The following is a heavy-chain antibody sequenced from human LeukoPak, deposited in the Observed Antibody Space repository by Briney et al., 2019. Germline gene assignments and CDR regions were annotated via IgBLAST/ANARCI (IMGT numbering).Heavy chain of an antibody. CDR2: ISYDGSNK. CDR1: GFTFSSYG. Sequence: GGSLRLSCAASGFTFSSYGMHWVRQAPGKGLEWVAVISYDGSNKYYADSVKGRFTISRDNSKNTLYLQMNSLRAEDTAVYYCAKDRSFDYWGQGTLVTVSS. CDR3: AKDRSFDY. J-gene: IGHJ4*02. V-gene: IGHV3-30*18.